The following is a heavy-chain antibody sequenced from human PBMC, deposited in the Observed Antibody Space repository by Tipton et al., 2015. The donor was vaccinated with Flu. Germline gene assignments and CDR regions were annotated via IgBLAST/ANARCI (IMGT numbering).Heavy chain of an antibody. J-gene: IGHJ4*02. D-gene: IGHD4-17*01. CDR2: IHGVDST. V-gene: IGHV3-66*01. CDR3: ARGTSVTNFFDY. Sequence: GSLRLSCAVSGFTVSPNYMSWVRQAPGKGLEWVSAIHGVDSTYYADSVKGRFTISRDNSKNTLYLQMNTLSPEDTAVYFCARGTSVTNFFDYWGQGTLVTVSS. CDR1: GFTVSPNY.